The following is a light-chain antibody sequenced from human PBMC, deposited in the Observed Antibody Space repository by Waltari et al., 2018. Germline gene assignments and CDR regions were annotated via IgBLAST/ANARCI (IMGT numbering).Light chain of an antibody. CDR3: SSYTSSSTFV. V-gene: IGLV2-14*03. CDR1: SSDVGGYNY. Sequence: QSALTQPASVSGSPGQSISISCTGTSSDVGGYNYVSWYQQHPGNAPKLMIYDVSQRPLGISNRFSGSKSGNTASLTISGLQAEDEADYYCSSYTSSSTFVFGIGTKVTVL. J-gene: IGLJ1*01. CDR2: DVS.